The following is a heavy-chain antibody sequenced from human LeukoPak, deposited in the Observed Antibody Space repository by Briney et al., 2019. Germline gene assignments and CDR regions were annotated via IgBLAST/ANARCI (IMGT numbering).Heavy chain of an antibody. CDR1: GGSISSYY. Sequence: QPSETLSLTCTVSGGSISSYYWSWIRQPAGKGLEWIGRIYTSGSTNYNPSLKSRVTMSVDTSKNQFSLKLSSVTAADTAVYYCARDQYDILTGYPYNWFDPWGQGTLVTVSS. CDR3: ARDQYDILTGYPYNWFDP. V-gene: IGHV4-4*07. J-gene: IGHJ5*02. CDR2: IYTSGST. D-gene: IGHD3-9*01.